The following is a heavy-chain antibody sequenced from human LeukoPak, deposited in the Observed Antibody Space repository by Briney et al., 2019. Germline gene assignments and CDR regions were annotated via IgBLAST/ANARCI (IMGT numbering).Heavy chain of an antibody. V-gene: IGHV4-38-2*01. Sequence: SETLSLTCDVSGYAIGSSHYWGWIRQPPGRGLQWIGHVNFHGTSAYNASLRGRVTISIEASKNRFSLRLTSVTGADAAIYYCARALSQAAPDWYMDVWGAGPVVIVSS. D-gene: IGHD6-13*01. CDR1: GYAIGSSHY. CDR2: VNFHGTS. J-gene: IGHJ2*01. CDR3: ARALSQAAPDWYMDV.